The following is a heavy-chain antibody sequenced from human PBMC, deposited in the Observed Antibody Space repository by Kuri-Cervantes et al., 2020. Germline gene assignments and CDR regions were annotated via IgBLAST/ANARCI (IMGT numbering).Heavy chain of an antibody. J-gene: IGHJ6*02. CDR2: ISSSGSTI. V-gene: IGHV3-11*01. CDR3: ARDRVAARLYYYYGMDV. D-gene: IGHD6-6*01. Sequence: GESLKISCAAPGFTFSDYYMSWIRQAPGKGLEWVSYISSSGSTIYYADSVKGRFTISRDNAKNSLYLQMNSLRAEDTAVYYCARDRVAARLYYYYGMDVWGQGTTVTVSS. CDR1: GFTFSDYY.